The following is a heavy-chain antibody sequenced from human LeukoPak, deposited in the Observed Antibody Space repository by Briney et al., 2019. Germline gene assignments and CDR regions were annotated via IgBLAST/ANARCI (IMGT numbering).Heavy chain of an antibody. CDR1: GYSFSSYW. Sequence: GESLKISCKGSGYSFSSYWIGWVRQMPGKGLGWMGIIYPGDSDTRYSPSFQGQVTISADKSISTVYLQWSSLKASDTAMYYCARHGSQWLENWFDPWGQGTLVTVSS. CDR3: ARHGSQWLENWFDP. V-gene: IGHV5-51*01. D-gene: IGHD6-19*01. CDR2: IYPGDSDT. J-gene: IGHJ5*02.